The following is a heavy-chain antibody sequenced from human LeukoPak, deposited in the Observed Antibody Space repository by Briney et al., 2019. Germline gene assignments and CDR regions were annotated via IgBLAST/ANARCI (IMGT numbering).Heavy chain of an antibody. J-gene: IGHJ4*02. V-gene: IGHV3-48*03. CDR1: GFTFSSYE. CDR3: ARDEIPDCGGDCYSAPVDY. CDR2: ISSSGSTI. D-gene: IGHD2-21*02. Sequence: GGSLRLSCAASGFTFSSYEMNWVRQAPGKGLEWVLYISSSGSTIYYADSVKGRFTISRDNAKNSLYLQMNSLRAEDTAVYYCARDEIPDCGGDCYSAPVDYWGQGTLVTVSS.